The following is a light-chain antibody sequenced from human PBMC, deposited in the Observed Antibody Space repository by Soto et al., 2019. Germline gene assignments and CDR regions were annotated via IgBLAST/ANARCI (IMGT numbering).Light chain of an antibody. CDR3: SSHTLSRALQV. V-gene: IGLV2-14*01. CDR1: NSDVGTYNY. Sequence: QSALTQPRSVSGSPGQSVTTSCTGTNSDVGTYNYVSWYQQHPGKAPKLMLYGVSKRPSGVSNRFSGSKSGNTASLTISGLQAEDEADYYCSSHTLSRALQVFGTGTKVTVL. CDR2: GVS. J-gene: IGLJ1*01.